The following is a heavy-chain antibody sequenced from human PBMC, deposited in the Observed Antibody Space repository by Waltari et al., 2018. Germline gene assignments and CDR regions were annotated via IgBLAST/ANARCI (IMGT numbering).Heavy chain of an antibody. Sequence: QMQLQESGPGLVKPSETLSLTCTVPGGSISSGRYYWGWIRQPPGKGLEWIGSTSYSGNTHYNPSLKSRVTISIDTSKNQFSLNLSSVTAADTAVYYCSRRIQQNGMDLWGQGTTVTVSS. J-gene: IGHJ6*02. D-gene: IGHD5-18*01. CDR1: GGSISSGRYY. CDR3: SRRIQQNGMDL. V-gene: IGHV4-39*01. CDR2: TSYSGNT.